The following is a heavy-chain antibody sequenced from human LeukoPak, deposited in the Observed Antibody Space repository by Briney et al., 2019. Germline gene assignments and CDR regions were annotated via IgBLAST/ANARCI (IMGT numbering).Heavy chain of an antibody. Sequence: SETLSLTCTVSGGSISSYYWSWIRQPPGKGPEWIGYISYIGNTNYNPSLKSRVTISVDTSKNQFSLKLSSVTAADTAVYYCARGRHFRYWGQGTLVTVSS. CDR2: ISYIGNT. J-gene: IGHJ4*02. CDR3: ARGRHFRY. V-gene: IGHV4-59*01. D-gene: IGHD2/OR15-2a*01. CDR1: GGSISSYY.